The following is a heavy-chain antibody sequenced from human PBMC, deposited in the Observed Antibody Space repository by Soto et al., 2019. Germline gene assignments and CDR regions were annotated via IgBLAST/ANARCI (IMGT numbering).Heavy chain of an antibody. V-gene: IGHV3-74*01. J-gene: IGHJ4*02. CDR3: ARGGTSTTYCRLFYN. Sequence: WGSLRLSCAACGFTFSGSWMHWVLQATGKGPVWVSRLNPNGTFTTNADSVKGRFTISRDNAKNTVYLQMNSLRADDTAVYYCARGGTSTTYCRLFYNCAQGTLVTVSS. D-gene: IGHD2-2*01. CDR2: LNPNGTFT. CDR1: GFTFSGSW.